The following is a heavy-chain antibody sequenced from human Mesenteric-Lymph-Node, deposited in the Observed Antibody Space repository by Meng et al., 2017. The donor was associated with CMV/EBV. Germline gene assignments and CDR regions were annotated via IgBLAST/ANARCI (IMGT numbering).Heavy chain of an antibody. V-gene: IGHV4-30-4*01. CDR1: GSLSLRYYF. D-gene: IGHD3-10*01. CDR2: VFYSGST. J-gene: IGHJ5*01. Sequence: GSLSLRYYFWTLFRPAPGKGPELIGHVFYSGSTYSIPSLRSRVIMSLDTSKNQFSLKLTSVTAADTAVYFCAREDGSGTYSRWFDSWGPGILVTVSS. CDR3: AREDGSGTYSRWFDS.